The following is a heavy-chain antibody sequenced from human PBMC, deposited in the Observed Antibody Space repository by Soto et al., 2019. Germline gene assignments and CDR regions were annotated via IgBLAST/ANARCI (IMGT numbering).Heavy chain of an antibody. V-gene: IGHV4-34*01. CDR1: GGSFSGYY. D-gene: IGHD3-9*01. Sequence: QVQLQQWGAGPLRPLETLSLTCGVSGGSFSGYYWAWIRQSPGKGLEWIGEINDRGSINYKPSLKSRGSISVDTSENHYPLNLRSVTAADTAVYYCARESHDILTGPPWVWYFDLWGRGTLVTVSS. CDR3: ARESHDILTGPPWVWYFDL. J-gene: IGHJ2*01. CDR2: INDRGSI.